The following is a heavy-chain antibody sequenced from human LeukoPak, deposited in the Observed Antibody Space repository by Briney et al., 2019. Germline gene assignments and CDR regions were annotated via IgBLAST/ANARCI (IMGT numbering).Heavy chain of an antibody. CDR3: ATGVAGSADDY. J-gene: IGHJ4*02. Sequence: SETLSLTCTVSGGSITSYYWSRLRQPPGKGLEWIGYIYYSGSTNYNPSLKSRVTLSGDTSKNQFSLKLSSVTAADTAVYYCATGVAGSADDYWGQGTLVTVSS. V-gene: IGHV4-59*01. CDR1: GGSITSYY. D-gene: IGHD1-26*01. CDR2: IYYSGST.